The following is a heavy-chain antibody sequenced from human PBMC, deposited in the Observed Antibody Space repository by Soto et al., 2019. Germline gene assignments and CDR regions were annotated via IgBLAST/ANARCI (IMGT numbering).Heavy chain of an antibody. V-gene: IGHV5-51*01. CDR2: IYPGDSDT. D-gene: IGHD6-13*01. J-gene: IGHJ6*02. CDR1: GYSFTSYW. CDR3: ASSGYSSSWPAYYYYGMDV. Sequence: GESLKISCKGSGYSFTSYWIGWVRQMPGKGLEWMGIIYPGDSDTRYSPSFQGQVTISADKSISTAYLQWSSLKASDTAVYYCASSGYSSSWPAYYYYGMDVWGQGTTVTVSS.